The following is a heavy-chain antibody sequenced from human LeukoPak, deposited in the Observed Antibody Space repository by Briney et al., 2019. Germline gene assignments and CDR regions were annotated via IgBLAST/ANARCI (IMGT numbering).Heavy chain of an antibody. CDR3: AREGVQTTVDAFDI. CDR2: ISHDGSDK. J-gene: IGHJ3*02. Sequence: GGSLRLSCAASEFTLKIYPMHWVRQAPGKGLEWLSVISHDGSDKNNADSVKGRFIISRDNSKNTIYLQLNSLSPEDTPMYYCAREGVQTTVDAFDIWGLGTMVIVSS. V-gene: IGHV3-30*04. D-gene: IGHD4-17*01. CDR1: EFTLKIYP.